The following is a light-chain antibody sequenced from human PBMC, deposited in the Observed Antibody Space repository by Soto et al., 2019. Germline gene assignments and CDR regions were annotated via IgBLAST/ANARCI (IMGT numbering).Light chain of an antibody. J-gene: IGLJ1*01. V-gene: IGLV2-14*01. CDR1: SSDVGGYNY. Sequence: QSALTQPASVSGSPGQSITISCTGTSSDVGGYNYVSWYQQHPGKAPKLLIYEVSNRPSGVSNRFSGSKSCNTASLTISGLQAGDEADYYCSLYTSSSSYVFGTGTKVTVL. CDR3: SLYTSSSSYV. CDR2: EVS.